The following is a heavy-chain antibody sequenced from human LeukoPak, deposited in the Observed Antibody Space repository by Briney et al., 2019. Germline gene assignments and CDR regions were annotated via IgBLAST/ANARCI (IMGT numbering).Heavy chain of an antibody. Sequence: ASVKVTCKASGYTFTSYAMHWVRQAPGQGLEWMGWITPSGGTNYPQKFQGRVAITRDTSITTAYMDLSRLTSDDTAVYYCARDGHGDGFAHFDYWGQGALVTVSS. D-gene: IGHD5-24*01. CDR1: GYTFTSYA. V-gene: IGHV1-2*02. J-gene: IGHJ4*02. CDR3: ARDGHGDGFAHFDY. CDR2: ITPSGGT.